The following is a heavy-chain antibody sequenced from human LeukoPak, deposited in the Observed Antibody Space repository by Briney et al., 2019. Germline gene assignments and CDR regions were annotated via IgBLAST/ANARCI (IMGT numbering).Heavy chain of an antibody. Sequence: AASVKVSCKASGYTFTSYGISWVRQAPGQGLEWMGWISAYNGNTNYAQKLQGRVTMTTDTSTSTAYMELRSLRSDDTAVYYCARDMITFGGVIAPYDYWGQGTLVTVSS. CDR2: ISAYNGNT. V-gene: IGHV1-18*01. CDR1: GYTFTSYG. D-gene: IGHD3-16*02. CDR3: ARDMITFGGVIAPYDY. J-gene: IGHJ4*02.